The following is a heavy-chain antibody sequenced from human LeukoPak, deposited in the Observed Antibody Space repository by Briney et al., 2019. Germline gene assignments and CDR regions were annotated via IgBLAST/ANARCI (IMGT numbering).Heavy chain of an antibody. D-gene: IGHD3-22*01. V-gene: IGHV3-11*03. CDR1: GFTFSDYY. Sequence: GGSLRLSCAASGFTFSDYYMSWIRQAPGKGLEGVSYISSSSTHRNCADSVKGRFTISRDNAKNSLYLQMNSLRSEDTVVYYCAHGKGYLEHWGQGTLVSVSS. J-gene: IGHJ4*02. CDR3: AHGKGYLEH. CDR2: ISSSSTHR.